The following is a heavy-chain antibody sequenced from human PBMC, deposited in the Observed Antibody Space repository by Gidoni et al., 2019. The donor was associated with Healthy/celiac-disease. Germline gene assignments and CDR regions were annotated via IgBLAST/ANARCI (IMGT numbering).Heavy chain of an antibody. J-gene: IGHJ3*02. CDR3: ARARPSSGYYYGAFDI. V-gene: IGHV4-59*01. CDR1: GGSISSYY. Sequence: QVQLQESGTGLVKPSETLSLTCTVSGGSISSYYWSWIRQPPGKGLEWIGYIYYSGSTNYNPSLKSRVTISVDTSKNQFSLKLSSVTAADTAVYYCARARPSSGYYYGAFDIWGQGTMVTVSS. D-gene: IGHD3-22*01. CDR2: IYYSGST.